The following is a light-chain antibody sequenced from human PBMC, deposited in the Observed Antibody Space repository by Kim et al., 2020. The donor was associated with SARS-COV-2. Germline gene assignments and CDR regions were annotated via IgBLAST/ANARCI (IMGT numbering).Light chain of an antibody. CDR2: RDN. V-gene: IGLV1-44*01. J-gene: IGLJ3*02. CDR3: AACDDSLNGWV. Sequence: QSVLTQPPSASGTPGQRVTISCSGSSSNIGSRTVNWYQQLPGTAPKLLIYRDNQRPSGVPDRFSGSRSGTLASLAISGLQSEDEADYYCAACDDSLNGWVFGGGTQLTV. CDR1: SSNIGSRT.